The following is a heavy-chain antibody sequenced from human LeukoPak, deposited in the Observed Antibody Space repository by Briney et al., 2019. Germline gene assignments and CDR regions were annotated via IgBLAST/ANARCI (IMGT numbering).Heavy chain of an antibody. CDR3: ARGGYFESLDAFDI. J-gene: IGHJ3*02. D-gene: IGHD2/OR15-2a*01. Sequence: GGSLRLSCAASGFIVSSTYMNWVRQAPGKGLEWVANIKQDGSEKYYVDSVKGRFTTSRDNAKNSLFLQMNSLRAEDTAVYYCARGGYFESLDAFDIWGQGTMVTVSS. CDR1: GFIVSSTY. V-gene: IGHV3-7*04. CDR2: IKQDGSEK.